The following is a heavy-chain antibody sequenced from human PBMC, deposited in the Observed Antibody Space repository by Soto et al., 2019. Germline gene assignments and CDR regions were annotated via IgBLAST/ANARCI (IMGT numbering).Heavy chain of an antibody. CDR1: GFTFSTYG. D-gene: IGHD3-10*01. V-gene: IGHV3-30*18. J-gene: IGHJ4*02. CDR2: VSHDGSDG. Sequence: GGSLRLSCAASGFTFSTYGMHWVRQAPGKGLEWVGVVSHDGSDGYYADSVKGRFTISRDNSKNTLYLQMNSLRADDTAVYYCAQDTHGVSPPSGFVWGQGTLVTVSS. CDR3: AQDTHGVSPPSGFV.